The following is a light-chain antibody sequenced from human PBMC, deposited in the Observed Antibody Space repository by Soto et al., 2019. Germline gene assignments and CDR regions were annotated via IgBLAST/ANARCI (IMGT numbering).Light chain of an antibody. V-gene: IGKV3-20*01. Sequence: EIVLTQSPGTLSLSPGERATLSCRASQSLRSNHLGWYLAWYQQNPGQTPRLLIYGTSSRATGIPDRFSGSGSGTYFTLTIRRLAHEDFAVYYCQQYGSSHPITFGEGTRVEIK. CDR1: QSLRSNHLGWY. J-gene: IGKJ5*01. CDR3: QQYGSSHPIT. CDR2: GTS.